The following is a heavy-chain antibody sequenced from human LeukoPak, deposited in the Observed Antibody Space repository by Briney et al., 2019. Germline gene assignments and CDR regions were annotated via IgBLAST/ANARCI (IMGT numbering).Heavy chain of an antibody. CDR1: GFTFSTYA. J-gene: IGHJ4*02. Sequence: GGSLRLSCAASGFTFSTYAMSWVRQAPGKGLEWVSIIFGNGDTTYYADSVKGRFTVSRDNSKDTLYLQMNDLRPDDTAIYYCAKRNTMVRGGPCFDYWGQGLLVTVSS. D-gene: IGHD3-10*01. CDR3: AKRNTMVRGGPCFDY. V-gene: IGHV3-23*01. CDR2: IFGNGDTT.